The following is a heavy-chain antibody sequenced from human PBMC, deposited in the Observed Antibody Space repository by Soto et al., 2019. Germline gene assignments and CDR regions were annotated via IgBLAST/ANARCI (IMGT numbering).Heavy chain of an antibody. CDR1: GYTFTSYG. V-gene: IGHV1-69*13. CDR3: AREERGYSYGSPNFDY. D-gene: IGHD5-18*01. Sequence: SVKASCKASGYTFTSYGISWVRPAPGQGLEWMGGIIPIFGTANYAQKFQGRVTITADESTSTAYMELSSLRSEDTAVYYCAREERGYSYGSPNFDYWGQGTLVTVS. CDR2: IIPIFGTA. J-gene: IGHJ4*02.